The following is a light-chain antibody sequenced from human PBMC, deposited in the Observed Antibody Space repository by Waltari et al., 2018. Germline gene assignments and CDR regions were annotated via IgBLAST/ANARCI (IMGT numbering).Light chain of an antibody. CDR1: ALPKQY. Sequence: SYELTQPPSVSVSPGQTARITCSGDALPKQYAFWYQEKPGQAPVLRIDKETQRPPGIPERFSGSSSGTTVTMTISGVQAEDEADYYCLSADSSGTSKVFGGGTKLTVL. CDR3: LSADSSGTSKV. CDR2: KET. V-gene: IGLV3-25*03. J-gene: IGLJ3*02.